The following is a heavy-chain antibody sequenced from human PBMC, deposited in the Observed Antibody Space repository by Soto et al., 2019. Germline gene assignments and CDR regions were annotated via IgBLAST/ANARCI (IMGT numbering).Heavy chain of an antibody. CDR2: IIPIFGTA. D-gene: IGHD2-2*01. CDR1: GGTFSSYA. V-gene: IGHV1-69*12. J-gene: IGHJ6*02. Sequence: QVQLVQSGAEVKKPGSSVKVSCKASGGTFSSYAISWVRQAPGQGIAWMGGIIPIFGTANYAQKFQGRVTITAEESTSTAYMELSSLRSEDTAVYYCARHVPAAGYYYGMDVWGQGTTVTVSS. CDR3: ARHVPAAGYYYGMDV.